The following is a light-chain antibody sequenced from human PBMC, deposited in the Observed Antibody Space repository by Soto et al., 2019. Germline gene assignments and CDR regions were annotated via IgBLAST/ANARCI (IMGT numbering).Light chain of an antibody. Sequence: EIVMTQSPVTLSVSPGERVTLSCRASQSVSSDLAWYQQKPGQAPRLLIYGASTRATGIPARFSGSGSGTKFTPPNRIRQFGRFAVYYCQQYNNWPPWTFGQGTKVEIK. J-gene: IGKJ1*01. CDR2: GAS. V-gene: IGKV3-15*01. CDR1: QSVSSD. CDR3: QQYNNWPPWT.